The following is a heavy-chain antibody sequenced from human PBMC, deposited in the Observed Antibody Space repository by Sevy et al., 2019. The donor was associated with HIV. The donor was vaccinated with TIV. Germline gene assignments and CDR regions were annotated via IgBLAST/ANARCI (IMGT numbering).Heavy chain of an antibody. CDR1: GFTFSNYG. CDR3: ARRGNYYGDAFDF. V-gene: IGHV3-23*01. D-gene: IGHD3-10*01. Sequence: GGSLRLSCVAFGFTFSNYGMTWVRQAPGKGLEWVSRVSGSGGKRYNADSVKGRFTISRDNSKNTLYLQMNSLRAEDTAVYYCARRGNYYGDAFDFWGQGTVVTVSS. J-gene: IGHJ3*01. CDR2: VSGSGGKR.